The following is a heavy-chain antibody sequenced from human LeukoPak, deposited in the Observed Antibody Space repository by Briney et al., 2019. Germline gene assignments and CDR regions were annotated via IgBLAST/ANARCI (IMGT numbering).Heavy chain of an antibody. CDR3: RAARPEDYYRYMDV. Sequence: SETLSLTCAVYGASFSDYYLSWIRQPSGKGLEWIGRINHSGSTNYNPSLKSRVTISIDMSNNQFSLTLSSVTAADTALYYCRAARPEDYYRYMDVWGKGTTVTVSS. CDR1: GASFSDYY. V-gene: IGHV4-34*01. D-gene: IGHD6-6*01. CDR2: INHSGST. J-gene: IGHJ6*03.